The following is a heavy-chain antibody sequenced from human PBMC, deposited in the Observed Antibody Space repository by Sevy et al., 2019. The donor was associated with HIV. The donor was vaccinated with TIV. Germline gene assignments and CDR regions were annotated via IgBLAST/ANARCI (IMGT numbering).Heavy chain of an antibody. CDR2: ISGSGGSGAKT. D-gene: IGHD3-22*01. CDR1: GFTFSRYA. V-gene: IGHV3-23*01. CDR3: ASKDDSSGYFDY. Sequence: GGSLRLSCAASGFTFSRYAMNWVRQAPGKGLEWVSGISGSGGSGAKTNYADSVKGRFTISRYDSKNSLYLQFSSLRAEDMDIYYCASKDDSSGYFDYWGQGTLVTVSS. J-gene: IGHJ4*02.